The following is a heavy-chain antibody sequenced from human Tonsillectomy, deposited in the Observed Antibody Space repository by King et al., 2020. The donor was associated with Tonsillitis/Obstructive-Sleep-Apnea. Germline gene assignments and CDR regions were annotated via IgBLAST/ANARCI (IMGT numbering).Heavy chain of an antibody. CDR3: ARVAEGEVPAAYLSNWFDP. CDR2: IYPGDSDT. Sequence: VQLVESGAEVKKPGESLKISCKGSEYSFTSYWIDWVRQMPGKGLEWMGIIYPGDSDTTYSPSFQGQVTISADKSISTAYLQWSSLKASDTAMYYCARVAEGEVPAAYLSNWFDPWGQGTLVTVSS. D-gene: IGHD2-2*01. V-gene: IGHV5-51*01. J-gene: IGHJ5*02. CDR1: EYSFTSYW.